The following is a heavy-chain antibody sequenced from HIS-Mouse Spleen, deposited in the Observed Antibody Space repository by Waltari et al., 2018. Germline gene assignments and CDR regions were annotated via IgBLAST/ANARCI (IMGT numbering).Heavy chain of an antibody. CDR1: GGSISSSRYY. CDR2: SYYSVST. CDR3: AREIPYSSSWYDWYFDL. D-gene: IGHD6-13*01. Sequence: QLQLQESGPGLVKPSETLSLTCTVSGGSISSSRYYLGWLRQHPGKGLEWIGSSYYSVSTYYNPSLKSRVTISVDTSKNQFSLKLSSVTAADTAVYYCAREIPYSSSWYDWYFDLWGRGTLVTVSS. J-gene: IGHJ2*01. V-gene: IGHV4-39*07.